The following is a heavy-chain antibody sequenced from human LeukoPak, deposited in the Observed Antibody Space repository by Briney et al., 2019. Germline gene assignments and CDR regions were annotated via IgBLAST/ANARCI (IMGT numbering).Heavy chain of an antibody. D-gene: IGHD3-10*01. CDR3: ARAGFGDHVDY. CDR1: GYTFTGYY. V-gene: IGHV1-2*02. CDR2: INPNSGGT. Sequence: GASVKVSCKASGYTFTGYYMHWVRPAPGQGLEWMGWINPNSGGTNYAQKLQGRVTMTTDTSTSTAYMELRSLRSDDTAVYYCARAGFGDHVDYWGQGTLVTVSS. J-gene: IGHJ4*02.